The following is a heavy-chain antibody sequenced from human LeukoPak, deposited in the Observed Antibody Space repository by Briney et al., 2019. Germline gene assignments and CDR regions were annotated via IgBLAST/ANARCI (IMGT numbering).Heavy chain of an antibody. Sequence: SETLSLTCAVYGGSFSGYYWSWLRQPPGKGLEWIGYIYYSGSTYYNPSLKSRVTISVDTSKNQFSLKLSSVTAADTAVYYCASRTPYYYDSSGYYVDIWGQGTMVTVSS. CDR2: IYYSGST. CDR3: ASRTPYYYDSSGYYVDI. CDR1: GGSFSGYY. V-gene: IGHV4-30-4*01. D-gene: IGHD3-22*01. J-gene: IGHJ3*02.